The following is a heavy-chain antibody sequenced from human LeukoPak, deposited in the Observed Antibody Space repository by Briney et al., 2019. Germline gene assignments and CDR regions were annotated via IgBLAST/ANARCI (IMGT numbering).Heavy chain of an antibody. CDR3: ARFWYCGGDCYSQPTWSDP. V-gene: IGHV4-59*01. Sequence: SETLSLTCTVSGGSISSYYWSWIRQPPGKGLEWIGYIYYSGSTNYNPSLKSRVTISVDTSKNQFSLKLSSVTAADTAVYYCARFWYCGGDCYSQPTWSDPWGQGTLVTVSS. J-gene: IGHJ5*02. D-gene: IGHD2-21*02. CDR1: GGSISSYY. CDR2: IYYSGST.